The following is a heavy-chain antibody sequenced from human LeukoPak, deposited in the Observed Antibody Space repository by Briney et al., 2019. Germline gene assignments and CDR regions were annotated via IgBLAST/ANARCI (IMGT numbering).Heavy chain of an antibody. V-gene: IGHV4-30-2*01. CDR1: GGSISSGGYS. CDR2: IYHSGST. D-gene: IGHD1-26*01. Sequence: SETLSLTCAVSGGSISSGGYSWSWIRQPPGKGLEWIGYIYHSGSTYYDPSLKSRVTISVDRSKNQFSLKLSSVTAADTAVYYCARGKGGIIDYWGQGTLVTVSS. CDR3: ARGKGGIIDY. J-gene: IGHJ4*02.